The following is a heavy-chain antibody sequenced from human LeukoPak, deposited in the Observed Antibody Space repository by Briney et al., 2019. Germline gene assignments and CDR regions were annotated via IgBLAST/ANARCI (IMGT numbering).Heavy chain of an antibody. Sequence: GGSLRLSCAASGFTFSSYWMHWVCQAPGKGLVWVSRINTDGSSTSYADSVKGRLTISRDNAKNTLYLQMNSLRAEDTAVYYCARERQSRAIAAAGYYYYYYMDVWGKGTTVTVSS. J-gene: IGHJ6*03. CDR1: GFTFSSYW. CDR3: ARERQSRAIAAAGYYYYYYMDV. D-gene: IGHD6-13*01. CDR2: INTDGSST. V-gene: IGHV3-74*01.